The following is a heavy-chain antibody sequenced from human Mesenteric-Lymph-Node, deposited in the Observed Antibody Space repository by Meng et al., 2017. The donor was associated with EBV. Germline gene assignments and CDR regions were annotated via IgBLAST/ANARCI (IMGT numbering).Heavy chain of an antibody. CDR1: GGNFSSYA. V-gene: IGHV1-69*01. CDR2: IHPILGTS. CDR3: ARGRLRAAPGTAVDY. J-gene: IGHJ4*02. D-gene: IGHD6-13*01. Sequence: QVQLVQSGAEVKKPGSSVMVSCKVSGGNFSSYAISWVRQAPGQGLEWMGGIHPILGTSKYAERFQGRVTITADESTDTAYMELSSLTSEDTAVYYCARGRLRAAPGTAVDYWGQGTLVTVSS.